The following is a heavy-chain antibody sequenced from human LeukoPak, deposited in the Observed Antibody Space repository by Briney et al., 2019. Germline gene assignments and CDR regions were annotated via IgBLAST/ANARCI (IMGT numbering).Heavy chain of an antibody. D-gene: IGHD3-22*01. CDR2: ISGSGGST. CDR3: AKDPYYDSSGYYLGVFDY. Sequence: GGSLRLSCAASGFTFSSYAMSWVRQAPGKGLEWVSAISGSGGSTYYADSVKGRFTISRDNSKNTLYLQMNSLRVEDTAVYYCAKDPYYDSSGYYLGVFDYWGQGTLVTVSS. CDR1: GFTFSSYA. J-gene: IGHJ4*02. V-gene: IGHV3-23*01.